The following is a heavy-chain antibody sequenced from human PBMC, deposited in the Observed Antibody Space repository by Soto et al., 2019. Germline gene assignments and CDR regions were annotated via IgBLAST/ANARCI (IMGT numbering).Heavy chain of an antibody. Sequence: QITLKESGPTLVKPTQTLTLTCTFSGFSLSTSGVGVGWIRQPPGKALEWLAVIYWDDSYHYSPSLRSRHTITKDTSKNQVVLTMTNMHPVDTATYYCAHKGYGDYPLDYWGQGTLVTVSS. V-gene: IGHV2-5*02. CDR2: IYWDDSY. J-gene: IGHJ4*02. D-gene: IGHD4-17*01. CDR1: GFSLSTSGVG. CDR3: AHKGYGDYPLDY.